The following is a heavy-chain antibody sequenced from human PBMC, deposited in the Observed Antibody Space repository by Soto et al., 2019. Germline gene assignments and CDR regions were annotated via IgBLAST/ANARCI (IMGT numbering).Heavy chain of an antibody. CDR1: GGSISSYY. J-gene: IGHJ4*02. CDR2: IYYSGST. CDR3: ATYYYDSPWYFDY. V-gene: IGHV4-59*08. D-gene: IGHD3-22*01. Sequence: PSETLSLTCTVSGGSISSYYWSWIRQPPGKGLEWIGYIYYSGSTNYNPSLKSRVTISVDTSKYQFSLKLSSVTAADTAVYYCATYYYDSPWYFDYWGQGTLVTVSS.